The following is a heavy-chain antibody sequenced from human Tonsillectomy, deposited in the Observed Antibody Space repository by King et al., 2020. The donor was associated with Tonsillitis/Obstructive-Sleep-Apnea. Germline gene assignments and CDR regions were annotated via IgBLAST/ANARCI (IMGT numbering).Heavy chain of an antibody. CDR2: IFSNDEK. CDR3: ARSLGDIVVVAALNYYYYYYMDV. CDR1: GFPLSNARMG. Sequence: VTLKESGPVLVKPTETLTLTCTVSGFPLSNARMGVSWIRQPPGKALEWLAHIFSNDEKSYSTSLKSRLTISKDTSKSQVVLTMTNMDPVDTATYYCARSLGDIVVVAALNYYYYYYMDVWGKGTTVTVSS. J-gene: IGHJ6*03. D-gene: IGHD2-2*01. V-gene: IGHV2-26*01.